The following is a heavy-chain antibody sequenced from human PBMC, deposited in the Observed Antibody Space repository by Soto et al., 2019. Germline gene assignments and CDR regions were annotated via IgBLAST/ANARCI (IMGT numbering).Heavy chain of an antibody. CDR1: GLPFSDSY. CDR2: ISSSGSTI. CDR3: ARVAYCGGDCYTYYFDY. D-gene: IGHD2-21*02. V-gene: IGHV3-11*01. J-gene: IGHJ4*02. Sequence: SLRRSCADSGLPFSDSYMSWIRQAPGKGLEWVSYISSSGSTIYYADSVKGRFTISRDNAKNSLYLQMNSLRAEDTAVYYCARVAYCGGDCYTYYFDYWGQGTLVTVYS.